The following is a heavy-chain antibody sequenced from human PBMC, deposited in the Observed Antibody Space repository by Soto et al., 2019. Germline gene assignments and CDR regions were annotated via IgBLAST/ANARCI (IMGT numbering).Heavy chain of an antibody. CDR1: GGSISSGGYY. J-gene: IGHJ6*02. Sequence: TLSLTCTVSGGSISSGGYYWSWIRQHPGKGLEWIGYIYYSGSTYYTPSLKSRVTISVDTPKNQFSLRLRSVTAADTAVYYCARNQEIRGVRIPYHYYGMDVWGQGTTVTVSS. CDR3: ARNQEIRGVRIPYHYYGMDV. CDR2: IYYSGST. V-gene: IGHV4-31*03. D-gene: IGHD3-10*01.